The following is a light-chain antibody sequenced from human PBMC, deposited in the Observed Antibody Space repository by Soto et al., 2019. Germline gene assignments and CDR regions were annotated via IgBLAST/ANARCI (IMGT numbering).Light chain of an antibody. J-gene: IGKJ5*01. CDR3: QQRSNWHTIT. CDR1: QRVSRY. Sequence: EILLTQCPATLSLSPGERATLACGAGQRVSRYLAWYQQKPGQAPRLLIYDASNRATGIPARFSGSGSGTAFTLTISSLETEDFAVYYCQQRSNWHTITFGQGTRLEIK. CDR2: DAS. V-gene: IGKV3-11*01.